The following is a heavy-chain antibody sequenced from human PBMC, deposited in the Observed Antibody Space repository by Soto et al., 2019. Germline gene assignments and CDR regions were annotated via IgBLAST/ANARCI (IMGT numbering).Heavy chain of an antibody. D-gene: IGHD3-9*01. CDR2: INSDGSST. V-gene: IGHV3-74*01. Sequence: GGSLRLSCAASGFTFSSYWMHWVRQAPGKGLVWVSRINSDGSSTSYADSVKGRFTISRDNAKNTLYLQMNSLRAEDTAVYYCAREERDDILTGYYSRAPAFDYWGQGTLVTVSS. CDR1: GFTFSSYW. CDR3: AREERDDILTGYYSRAPAFDY. J-gene: IGHJ4*02.